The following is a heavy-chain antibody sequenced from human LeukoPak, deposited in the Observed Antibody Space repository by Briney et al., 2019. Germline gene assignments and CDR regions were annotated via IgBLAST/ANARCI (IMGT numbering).Heavy chain of an antibody. CDR1: GFTFSTYW. D-gene: IGHD1-26*01. V-gene: IGHV3-74*01. J-gene: IGHJ4*02. CDR3: ARKIVGATSSFDS. CDR2: IDSDGSTT. Sequence: GGSLRLSCAASGFTFSTYWMHWVRQAPGEGLAWVSRIDSDGSTTTYADSVKGRFTISRDNAKSTLCLQMTSLRAEDTGVYYCARKIVGATSSFDSWGQGTLVTVSS.